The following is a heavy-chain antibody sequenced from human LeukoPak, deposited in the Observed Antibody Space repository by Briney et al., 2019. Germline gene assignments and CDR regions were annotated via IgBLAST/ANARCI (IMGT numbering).Heavy chain of an antibody. CDR2: ISGSGGST. V-gene: IGHV3-23*01. J-gene: IGHJ4*02. CDR1: GFTFSSYA. Sequence: GGSLRLSCAASGFTFSSYAMSWVRQAPGKGLEWVSAISGSGGSTYYADSVKGRFTISRDNSKNTLYLQMNSLRAEDTAVYYCAKDRITMVRGVITTDYWGQGTLVTVSS. CDR3: AKDRITMVRGVITTDY. D-gene: IGHD3-10*01.